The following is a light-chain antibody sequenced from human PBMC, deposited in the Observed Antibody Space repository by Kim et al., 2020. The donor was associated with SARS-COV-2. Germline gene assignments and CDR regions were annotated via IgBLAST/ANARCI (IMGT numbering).Light chain of an antibody. V-gene: IGLV6-57*01. CDR3: QSSDSGSWV. Sequence: NFMLTQPHSVSESPGKTVTISCTRSSGNIASNYVQWYQQRPGSSPTTVIYEDNQRPSGVPDRFSGSIDTSSRSAFLTISGLKTEDEADYYCQSSDSGSWVFGGGTQLTVL. CDR2: EDN. CDR1: SGNIASNY. J-gene: IGLJ3*02.